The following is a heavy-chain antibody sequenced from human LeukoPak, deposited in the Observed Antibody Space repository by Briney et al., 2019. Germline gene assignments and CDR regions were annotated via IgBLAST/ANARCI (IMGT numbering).Heavy chain of an antibody. CDR1: GFTFSSYD. D-gene: IGHD3-22*01. Sequence: GGSLRLSCAASGFTFSSYDMHWVRQAPGKGLEWVSVISTVGDTYYSDSVKGRFTISRENAKNCLYLQMNSLRVGDTAVYYCARGPLVGTTKYYFDYWGQGTLVTVSS. CDR2: ISTVGDT. CDR3: ARGPLVGTTKYYFDY. V-gene: IGHV3-13*01. J-gene: IGHJ4*02.